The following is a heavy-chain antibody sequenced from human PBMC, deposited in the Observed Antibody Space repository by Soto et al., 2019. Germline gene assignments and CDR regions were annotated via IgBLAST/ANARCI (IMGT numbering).Heavy chain of an antibody. CDR2: IYYSWST. D-gene: IGHD3-22*01. CDR3: ARLYYYDSSGFHSLFDY. Sequence: QVQLQESGPGLVKPSQTLSLTCTVSGCSISSGGYYWSWIRQHPGKGLEWIGYIYYSWSTYYNPSLKSRVTISVDTSKNQFSLKLSSVTAADTAVYYCARLYYYDSSGFHSLFDYWGQGTLVTVSS. CDR1: GCSISSGGYY. V-gene: IGHV4-31*03. J-gene: IGHJ4*02.